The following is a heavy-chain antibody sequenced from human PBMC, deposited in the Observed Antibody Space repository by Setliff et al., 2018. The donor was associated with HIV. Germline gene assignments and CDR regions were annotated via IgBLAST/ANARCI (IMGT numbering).Heavy chain of an antibody. CDR1: GGSISSGGYY. CDR2: IYYSGST. J-gene: IGHJ4*02. V-gene: IGHV4-31*03. Sequence: PSETLSLTCTVSGGSISSGGYYWSWIRQHPGKGLEWIGYIYYSGSTYYNPSLKSRVTISVDTSKNQFSLKLSSVTAADTAVYYCARGLYCSGGSCSFDYWGQGTLVTISS. D-gene: IGHD2-15*01. CDR3: ARGLYCSGGSCSFDY.